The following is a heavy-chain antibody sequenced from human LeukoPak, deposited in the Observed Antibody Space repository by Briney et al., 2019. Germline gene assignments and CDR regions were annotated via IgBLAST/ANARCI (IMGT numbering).Heavy chain of an antibody. CDR3: ARDCRRGYDSSGYYCYFDY. D-gene: IGHD3-22*01. CDR2: ISAYNGNT. V-gene: IGHV1-18*01. CDR1: GYTFTSYG. J-gene: IGHJ4*02. Sequence: GASVKVSFKASGYTFTSYGISWVRQAPGQGLEWMGWISAYNGNTNYAQKLQGRVTMTTDTSTSTAYMELRSLRSDDTAVYYCARDCRRGYDSSGYYCYFDYWGQGTLVTVSS.